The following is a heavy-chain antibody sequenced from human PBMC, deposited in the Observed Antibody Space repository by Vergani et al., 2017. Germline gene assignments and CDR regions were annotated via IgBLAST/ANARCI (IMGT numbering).Heavy chain of an antibody. D-gene: IGHD2-15*01. CDR2: MDYSGST. CDR1: GDSVISTDYH. Sequence: QVQLQESGPGLVKPSETLSLTCTVSGDSVISTDYHWGWLRQPPGKGLEWIGSMDYSGSTSYNPSLESRISISFETTKNQFSLRLTSVTAADTAVYYCASKRGACRAAYCHSYDFWGPGTLVGVSS. J-gene: IGHJ4*02. V-gene: IGHV4-39*01. CDR3: ASKRGACRAAYCHSYDF.